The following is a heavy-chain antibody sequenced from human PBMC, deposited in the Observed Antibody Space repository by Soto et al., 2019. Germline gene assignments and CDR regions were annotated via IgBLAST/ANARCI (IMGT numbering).Heavy chain of an antibody. V-gene: IGHV4-34*01. CDR3: ANAPVY. CDR2: INHSGST. CDR1: GGSFSGYY. J-gene: IGHJ4*02. Sequence: SETLSLTCAVYGGSFSGYYWSWIRQPPGKGLEWIGEINHSGSTNYNPSLKSRVTISVDTSKNQFSLKLSSVTAADTAVYYCANAPVYWGQGTLVTVSS.